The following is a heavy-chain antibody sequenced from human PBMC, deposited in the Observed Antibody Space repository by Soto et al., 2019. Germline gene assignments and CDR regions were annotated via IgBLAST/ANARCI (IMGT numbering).Heavy chain of an antibody. D-gene: IGHD6-13*01. CDR1: GDSVSSNSAA. Sequence: SQTLSLTCAISGDSVSSNSAAWNWIRQSPSRGLEWLGRTYYRSKWYNDYAVSVKSRITINPDTSKNQFSLQLNSVTPEDTAVYYCARASTEYSSSWYPRAARYYGIDVWGQWTTVTVSS. CDR2: TYYRSKWYN. CDR3: ARASTEYSSSWYPRAARYYGIDV. J-gene: IGHJ6*02. V-gene: IGHV6-1*01.